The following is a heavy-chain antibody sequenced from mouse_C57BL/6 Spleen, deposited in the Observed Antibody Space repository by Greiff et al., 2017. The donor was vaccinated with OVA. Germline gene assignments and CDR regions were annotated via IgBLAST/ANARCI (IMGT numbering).Heavy chain of an antibody. CDR1: GFTFTDYY. Sequence: EVHLVESGGGLVQPGGSLSLSCAASGFTFTDYYMSWVRQPPGKALEWLGFIRNKANGYTTEYSASVKGRFTISRDNSQSILYLQMNALRAEDSATYYCAGYSDGPHWYFEVWGTGTTVTVSS. CDR3: AGYSDGPHWYFEV. J-gene: IGHJ1*03. D-gene: IGHD2-3*01. CDR2: IRNKANGYTT. V-gene: IGHV7-3*01.